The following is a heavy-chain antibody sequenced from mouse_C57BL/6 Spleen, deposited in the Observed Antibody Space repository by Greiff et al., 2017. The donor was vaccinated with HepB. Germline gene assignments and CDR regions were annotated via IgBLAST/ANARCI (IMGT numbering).Heavy chain of an antibody. CDR1: GYTFTSYG. Sequence: VQLQQSGAELARPGASVKLSCKASGYTFTSYGISWVKQRTGQGLEWIGEFYPRSGNTYYNEKFKGKATLTADKSSSTGYMELRSLTSEDSAVYFCARSAYYSTLAYWGQGTLVTVSA. CDR3: ARSAYYSTLAY. CDR2: FYPRSGNT. J-gene: IGHJ3*01. V-gene: IGHV1-81*01. D-gene: IGHD2-5*01.